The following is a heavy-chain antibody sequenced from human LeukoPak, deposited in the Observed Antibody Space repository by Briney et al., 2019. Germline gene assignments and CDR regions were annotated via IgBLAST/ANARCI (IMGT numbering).Heavy chain of an antibody. Sequence: GASVKVSCKASGYTFTSYDINWVRQATGQGLEWMGWTNPNSGNTGYAQKFQGRVTITTNTSISTAYMELSSLRSEDTAVYYCAREASVRYFDWFPNPYYYYGMDVWGQGTTVTVSS. CDR2: TNPNSGNT. V-gene: IGHV1-8*01. J-gene: IGHJ6*02. CDR1: GYTFTSYD. D-gene: IGHD3-9*01. CDR3: AREASVRYFDWFPNPYYYYGMDV.